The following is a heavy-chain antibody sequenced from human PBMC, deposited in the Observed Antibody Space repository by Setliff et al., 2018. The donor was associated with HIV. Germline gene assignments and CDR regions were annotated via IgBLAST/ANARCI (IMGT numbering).Heavy chain of an antibody. Sequence: GGSLRLSCAASGFTFIDYAMSWVRQAPGKGLEWVSTISSTGDTDYADSLKGRFTISRDNSKDTLNLQMNGLRAEDTAVYFCTRLGPSDYCGGGNCYYDYWGQGTLVTVSS. CDR3: TRLGPSDYCGGGNCYYDY. V-gene: IGHV3-23*01. D-gene: IGHD2-15*01. CDR2: ISSTGDT. J-gene: IGHJ4*02. CDR1: GFTFIDYA.